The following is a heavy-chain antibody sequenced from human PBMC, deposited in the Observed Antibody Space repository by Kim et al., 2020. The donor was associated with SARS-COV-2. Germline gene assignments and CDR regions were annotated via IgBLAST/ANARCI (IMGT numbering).Heavy chain of an antibody. CDR3: ARDGIPANGIFNFDY. J-gene: IGHJ4*02. V-gene: IGHV3-30-3*01. CDR1: GFTFNSYS. D-gene: IGHD6-13*01. Sequence: GGSLRLSCAASGFTFNSYSLHWVRQAPGKGLEWVAVMAYSGRNEYYAHSVKGRFTVSRDNSKDTLYLQMNSLRAEDTAVYFCARDGIPANGIFNFDYWGQGTLVTVSS. CDR2: MAYSGRNE.